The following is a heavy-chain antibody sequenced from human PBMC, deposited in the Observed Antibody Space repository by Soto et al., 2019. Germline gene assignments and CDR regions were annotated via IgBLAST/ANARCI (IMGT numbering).Heavy chain of an antibody. CDR2: IDPSDSYT. CDR3: ARLTNYDILTGYPVPSVDV. CDR1: GYSFTSYW. D-gene: IGHD3-9*01. V-gene: IGHV5-10-1*01. J-gene: IGHJ6*02. Sequence: GESLKISCKGSGYSFTSYWISWVRQMPGKGLEWMGRIDPSDSYTNYSPSFQGHVTISADKSISTAYLQWSSLKASDTAMYYCARLTNYDILTGYPVPSVDVWGQGTTVTVS.